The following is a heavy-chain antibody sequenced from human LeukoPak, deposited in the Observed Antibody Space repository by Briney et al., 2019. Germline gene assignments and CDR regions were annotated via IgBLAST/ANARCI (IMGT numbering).Heavy chain of an antibody. D-gene: IGHD6-19*01. CDR1: GFTFDDYA. J-gene: IGHJ4*02. Sequence: GRSLRLSCAASGFTFDDYAMHWVRQAPGKGLEWVSGISWNSGSIGYADSVKGRFTISRDNAKNSLYLQMNSLRAEDTALYYCASLGIRSSGWYIAYWGQGTLVTVSS. V-gene: IGHV3-9*01. CDR2: ISWNSGSI. CDR3: ASLGIRSSGWYIAY.